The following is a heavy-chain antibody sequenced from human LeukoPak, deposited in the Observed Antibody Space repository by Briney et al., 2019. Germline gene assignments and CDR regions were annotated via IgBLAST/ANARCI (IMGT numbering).Heavy chain of an antibody. J-gene: IGHJ6*03. V-gene: IGHV3-21*04. CDR1: GFTFSTYS. CDR3: ARGKNFAGSSYYYYYMDV. D-gene: IGHD3-10*01. Sequence: GGSLRLSCAASGFTFSTYSMNWVRQAPGKGLEWVSSISSSSTYVYYADSVKGRFTISRDNAKNSLYLQMHSLRAEDTAVYYCARGKNFAGSSYYYYYMDVWGKGTTVTISS. CDR2: ISSSSTYV.